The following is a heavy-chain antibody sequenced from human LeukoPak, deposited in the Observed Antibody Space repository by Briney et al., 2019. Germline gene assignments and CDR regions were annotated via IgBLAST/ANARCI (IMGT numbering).Heavy chain of an antibody. CDR3: ANPDIAAASIGY. CDR2: ISYDGSNK. V-gene: IGHV3-30*18. D-gene: IGHD6-13*01. J-gene: IGHJ4*02. Sequence: GRSLRLSCAASGFTFSSYGMHWVRQAPGKGLEWVAVISYDGSNKYYADSVKGRFTISRDNSKNTLYLQMNSLRAEDTAVYYCANPDIAAASIGYWGQGTLVTVSS. CDR1: GFTFSSYG.